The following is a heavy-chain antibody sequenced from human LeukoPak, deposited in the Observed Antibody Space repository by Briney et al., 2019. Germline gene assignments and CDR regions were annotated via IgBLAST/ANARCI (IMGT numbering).Heavy chain of an antibody. CDR3: AGVYDSSGYYLDD. Sequence: ASVKVSCKASGYTFTTSGINWVRQAPGQGLEWMGCINVYNGNTNYAQKFQGRITMTRDTSTSTAYMELRSLRSDDTAVYYCAGVYDSSGYYLDDWGQGTLVTVSS. J-gene: IGHJ4*02. D-gene: IGHD3-22*01. CDR1: GYTFTTSG. V-gene: IGHV1-18*01. CDR2: INVYNGNT.